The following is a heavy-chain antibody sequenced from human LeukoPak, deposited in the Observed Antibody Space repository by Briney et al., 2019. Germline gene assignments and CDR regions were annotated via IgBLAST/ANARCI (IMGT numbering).Heavy chain of an antibody. CDR1: GYTFTSYA. CDR3: ASGGELLGHFDY. V-gene: IGHV1-3*01. CDR2: INAGNGNT. D-gene: IGHD1-26*01. J-gene: IGHJ4*02. Sequence: ASVKVSCKASGYTFTSYAMHWVRQAPGQRLEWMGWINAGNGNTKYSQKFQGRVTITRDTSASTAYMELSSLRSEDTAVYYCASGGELLGHFDYWGQGTLVTVSS.